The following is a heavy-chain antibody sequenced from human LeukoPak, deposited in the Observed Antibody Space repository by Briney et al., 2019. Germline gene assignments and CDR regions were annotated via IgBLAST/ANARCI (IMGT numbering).Heavy chain of an antibody. D-gene: IGHD5-12*01. CDR3: ARATLRANNWFDP. CDR2: INHSGST. Sequence: NSSETLSLTCAVYGGSFSGYYWSWIRQPPGKGLEWIGEINHSGSTNYNPSLKSRVTISVDTSKNQFSLKLSSVTAADTAVYYCARATLRANNWFDPWGQGTLVTVSS. J-gene: IGHJ5*02. CDR1: GGSFSGYY. V-gene: IGHV4-34*01.